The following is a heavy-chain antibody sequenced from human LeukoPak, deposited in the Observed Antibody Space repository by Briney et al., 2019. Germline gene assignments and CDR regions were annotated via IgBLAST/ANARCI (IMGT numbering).Heavy chain of an antibody. CDR3: ARAHLHYGDSIHALDY. J-gene: IGHJ4*02. D-gene: IGHD4-17*01. V-gene: IGHV1-46*01. CDR2: IHPSGGST. Sequence: GASVTVSCKASGYTFTSYYMHWVRQAPGQGLEWMGIIHPSGGSTTYAQKFQGRVTMTRDKSTSTVYMELSSLRSEDTAVYYCARAHLHYGDSIHALDYWGQGTLVTVSS. CDR1: GYTFTSYY.